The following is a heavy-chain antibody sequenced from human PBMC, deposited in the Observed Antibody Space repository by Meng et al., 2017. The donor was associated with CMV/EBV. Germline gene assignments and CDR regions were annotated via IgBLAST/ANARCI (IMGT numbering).Heavy chain of an antibody. D-gene: IGHD3-22*01. J-gene: IGHJ4*02. CDR3: ARDRVTYDSSGYSYYFDY. Sequence: QVQLQESGPGLVKLSQTLSLTWTVSGGSISSGDYYWSWFRQPPGKGLEWMGYIYYSGSTYYNPSLKSRVTISVDTSKNQFSLKLSSVTAADTAVYYCARDRVTYDSSGYSYYFDYWGQGTLVTVSS. CDR1: GGSISSGDYY. CDR2: IYYSGST. V-gene: IGHV4-30-4*01.